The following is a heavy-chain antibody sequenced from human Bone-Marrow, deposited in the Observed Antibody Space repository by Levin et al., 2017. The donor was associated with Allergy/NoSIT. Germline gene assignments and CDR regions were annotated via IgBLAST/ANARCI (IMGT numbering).Heavy chain of an antibody. CDR3: AKDPSADTSGWPWWYFDL. CDR1: GFTFSTYA. D-gene: IGHD6-19*01. V-gene: IGHV3-23*01. J-gene: IGHJ2*01. CDR2: LGAGGKT. Sequence: GESLKISCAASGFTFSTYAMTWVRQAPGKGLEWVSSLGAGGKTYYADSVKGRFTISRDNSKNTLYLQMNSLRADDTAVYYCAKDPSADTSGWPWWYFDLWGRGALVAVSS.